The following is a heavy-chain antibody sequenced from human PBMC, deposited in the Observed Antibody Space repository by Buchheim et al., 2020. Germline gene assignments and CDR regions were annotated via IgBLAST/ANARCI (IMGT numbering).Heavy chain of an antibody. CDR3: AKRGTRYYFDY. Sequence: QVQLVESGGDVVQPGRSLRLSCAASQFTFSSHAMHWVRQAPAKGLEWVAVMSYDGGSTMYAESVKGRFTISRDNSKKTLYLEMNSLRGEDTAVYYCAKRGTRYYFDYWGQGTL. V-gene: IGHV3-30-3*02. CDR2: MSYDGGST. J-gene: IGHJ4*02. CDR1: QFTFSSHA. D-gene: IGHD3-10*01.